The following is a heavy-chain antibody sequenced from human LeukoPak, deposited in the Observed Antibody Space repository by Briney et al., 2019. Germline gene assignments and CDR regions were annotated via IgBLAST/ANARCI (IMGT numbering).Heavy chain of an antibody. Sequence: GGSLRLSCAASGFTFSSYAMHWVRQAPGKGLEWVAVISYDGSNKYYADSVKGRFTISRDNSKNTLYLQMNSLRAEDTAVYYCARNQWLRYYYMDVWGKGTTVTVSS. D-gene: IGHD6-19*01. CDR3: ARNQWLRYYYMDV. J-gene: IGHJ6*03. V-gene: IGHV3-30-3*01. CDR1: GFTFSSYA. CDR2: ISYDGSNK.